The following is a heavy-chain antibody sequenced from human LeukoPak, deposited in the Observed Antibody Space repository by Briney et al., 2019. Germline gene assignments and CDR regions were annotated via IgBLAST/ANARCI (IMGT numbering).Heavy chain of an antibody. CDR2: ISSSRNYI. D-gene: IGHD3-22*01. J-gene: IGHJ3*02. V-gene: IGHV3-21*04. Sequence: GSLRLSCAASGFTFSSYSMNWVRQAPGKGLEWVSSISSSRNYIYYADSVKGRFTISRDNAKNSLYLQMNSLRAEDTAVYYCAKGGTYYYDSSGQSDAFDIWGQGTMVTVSS. CDR1: GFTFSSYS. CDR3: AKGGTYYYDSSGQSDAFDI.